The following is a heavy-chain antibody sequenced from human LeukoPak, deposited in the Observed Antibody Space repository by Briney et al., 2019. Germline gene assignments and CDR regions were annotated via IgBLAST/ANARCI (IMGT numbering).Heavy chain of an antibody. J-gene: IGHJ4*02. Sequence: GSSVKVSFKASGGTFSSYAISWVRQAPGQGLEWMGRIIPILGIANYAQNFQGRVTMTEDTSTDTAYMELSSLRSENTAVYYCTTVANGYYYYWGQGTLVTVSS. V-gene: IGHV1-69*04. CDR2: IIPILGIA. D-gene: IGHD3-22*01. CDR3: TTVANGYYYY. CDR1: GGTFSSYA.